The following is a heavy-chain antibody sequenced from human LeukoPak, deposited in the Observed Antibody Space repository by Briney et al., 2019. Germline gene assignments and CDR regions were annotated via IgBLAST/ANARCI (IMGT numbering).Heavy chain of an antibody. D-gene: IGHD6-13*01. CDR1: GFTFSSYW. V-gene: IGHV3-74*01. CDR3: ARSGIAAAGRDY. CDR2: INTDGSST. J-gene: IGHJ4*02. Sequence: PGGSLRLSCAASGFTFSSYWMHWVRQAPGKGLVWVSRINTDGSSTSYADSVKGRFTISRDNAKNTLYLQMNSLRAEDTAVYYCARSGIAAAGRDYWGQGTLVTVSS.